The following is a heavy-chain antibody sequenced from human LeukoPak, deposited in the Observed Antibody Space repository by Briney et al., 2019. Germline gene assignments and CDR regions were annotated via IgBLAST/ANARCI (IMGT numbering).Heavy chain of an antibody. D-gene: IGHD2-2*01. CDR1: GGSIGSSSYY. V-gene: IGHV4-39*07. Sequence: SETLSLTCTVSGGSIGSSSYYWGWIRQPPGKGLEWIGSIYYSGSTYYNPSLKSRVTISVDTSKNQFSLNLSSVTAADTAVYFCARDEGSSYPFDYWGQGTLVTVSS. J-gene: IGHJ4*02. CDR2: IYYSGST. CDR3: ARDEGSSYPFDY.